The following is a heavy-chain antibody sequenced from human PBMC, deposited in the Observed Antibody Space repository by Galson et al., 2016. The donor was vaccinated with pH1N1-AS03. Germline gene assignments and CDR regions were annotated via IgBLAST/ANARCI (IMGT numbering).Heavy chain of an antibody. D-gene: IGHD3-16*01. V-gene: IGHV3-48*02. CDR2: INSGSYII. Sequence: LRLSCAASGFTFNSYHMSWVRQAPGKGLEWVSYINSGSYIIHYADSVKGRFTISRDNAKNSLYLQMDSLRDEDTATYFCAGDSNAGGTFDYWGRGAMVTVSS. J-gene: IGHJ4*02. CDR1: GFTFNSYH. CDR3: AGDSNAGGTFDY.